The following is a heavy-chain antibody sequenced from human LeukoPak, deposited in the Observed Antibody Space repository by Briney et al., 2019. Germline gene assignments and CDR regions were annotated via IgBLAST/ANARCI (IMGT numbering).Heavy chain of an antibody. V-gene: IGHV1-46*01. J-gene: IGHJ4*02. Sequence: ASVKVSCKTSGYTFTSYYIHWIRQAPGQGLEWIGVITPNDGRPTYAQKFQDRVTVTMDTATSTVYMELSSLGSDDTAIYYCARDQIQVWFMVGCFDYWGQGTLVSVSS. D-gene: IGHD5-18*01. CDR1: GYTFTSYY. CDR2: ITPNDGRP. CDR3: ARDQIQVWFMVGCFDY.